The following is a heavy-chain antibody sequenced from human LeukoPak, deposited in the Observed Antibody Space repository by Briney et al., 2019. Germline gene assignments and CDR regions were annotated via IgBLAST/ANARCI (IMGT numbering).Heavy chain of an antibody. CDR3: ARLQYYYGSGSLDY. Sequence: PSETLSLTCTDSGGSISSYYWSWIRQPPGKGLEWIGYIYYSGSTNYNPSLKSRVTISVDTSKNQFSLKLSSVTAADTAVYYCARLQYYYGSGSLDYWGQGTLVTVSS. V-gene: IGHV4-59*01. CDR2: IYYSGST. CDR1: GGSISSYY. J-gene: IGHJ4*02. D-gene: IGHD3-10*01.